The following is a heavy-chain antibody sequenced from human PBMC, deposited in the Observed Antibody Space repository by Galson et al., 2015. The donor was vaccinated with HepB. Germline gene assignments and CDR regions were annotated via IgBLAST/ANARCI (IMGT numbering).Heavy chain of an antibody. CDR1: GGTFSSYA. J-gene: IGHJ5*02. V-gene: IGHV1-69*13. CDR3: ARARVHYYDSSSPGYWFDP. CDR2: IIPIFGTA. Sequence: SVKVSCKASGGTFSSYAISWVRQAPGQGLEWMGGIIPIFGTANYAQKFQGRVTITADESTSTAYMELSSLRSEDTAVYYCARARVHYYDSSSPGYWFDPWGQGTLVTVSS. D-gene: IGHD3-22*01.